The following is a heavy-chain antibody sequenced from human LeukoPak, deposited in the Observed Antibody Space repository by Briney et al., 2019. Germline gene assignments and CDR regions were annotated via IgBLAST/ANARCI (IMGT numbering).Heavy chain of an antibody. CDR2: TSSDGNNQ. Sequence: GTSLRLSCAASGFTFSGYSMHWDRQAPGKGLNWVAFTSSDGNNQYYADSVKGRFIISRGNSKNTLYLQVNSLRPEDTAVYYCARAMDTAMGPYFDYWGQGTLVTVSS. CDR3: ARAMDTAMGPYFDY. J-gene: IGHJ4*02. D-gene: IGHD5-18*01. CDR1: GFTFSGYS. V-gene: IGHV3-30*04.